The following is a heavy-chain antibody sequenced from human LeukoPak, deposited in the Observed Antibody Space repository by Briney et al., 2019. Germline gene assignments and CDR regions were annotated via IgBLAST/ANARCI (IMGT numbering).Heavy chain of an antibody. J-gene: IGHJ4*02. D-gene: IGHD4-17*01. V-gene: IGHV3-23*01. Sequence: GGSLRLSCAASGFTFSSYAMSWVRQAPGKGLEWVSAISGSGGSTYYADSVKGRFTISRDNSKSTLFLQMNSLRAEDTAVYYCAKGRSGAYGGIFDYWGQGTLVTVSS. CDR2: ISGSGGST. CDR3: AKGRSGAYGGIFDY. CDR1: GFTFSSYA.